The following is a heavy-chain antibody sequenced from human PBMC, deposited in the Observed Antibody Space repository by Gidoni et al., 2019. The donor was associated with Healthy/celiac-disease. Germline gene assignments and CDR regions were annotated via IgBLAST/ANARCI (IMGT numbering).Heavy chain of an antibody. CDR3: AKRCRWELLMVRPMFGGFPDY. J-gene: IGHJ4*02. CDR1: GFPSSTYA. D-gene: IGHD1-26*01. V-gene: IGHV3-23*01. CDR2: ISGSGGST. Sequence: EVQLLASGGGLVQPGGSLRLSCAASGFPSSTYAMSWVRQAPGKGLEWVSAISGSGGSTYYADYVKGRFTISRDNAKNTLYQQMNGLRAEDTAVYDCAKRCRWELLMVRPMFGGFPDYWGQGTLVTVSS.